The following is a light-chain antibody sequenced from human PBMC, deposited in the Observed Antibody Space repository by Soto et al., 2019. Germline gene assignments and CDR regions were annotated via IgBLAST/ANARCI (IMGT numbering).Light chain of an antibody. J-gene: IGKJ4*01. Sequence: EIVLTQSPATLSLSPGEGATLSCRASQNVSRFLAWYQRRPGQAPRLLIYDASNRASGIPARFTGSGSGTDFTLTISSLEPEDSAVYYSQQRSNWPPLTFGGGTKVEI. CDR1: QNVSRF. CDR2: DAS. V-gene: IGKV3-11*01. CDR3: QQRSNWPPLT.